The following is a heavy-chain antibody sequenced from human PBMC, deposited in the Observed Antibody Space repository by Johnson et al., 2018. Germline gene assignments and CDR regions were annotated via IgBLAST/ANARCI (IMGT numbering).Heavy chain of an antibody. CDR1: GFTFSTYG. Sequence: QVQLVESGGGVVQPGRSLRLSCAASGFTFSTYGMHWVRQAPGKGLEWVALIYNDGSSKYYADSVKGRFIVSRDNSKSTLYLQMNSLSAEGTAVYYGAKLRPLSLGVFGVGGEVGVGLDVWGQGTTVTVSS. CDR2: IYNDGSSK. D-gene: IGHD3-16*01. V-gene: IGHV3-33*03. CDR3: AKLRPLSLGVFGVGGEVGVGLDV. J-gene: IGHJ6*02.